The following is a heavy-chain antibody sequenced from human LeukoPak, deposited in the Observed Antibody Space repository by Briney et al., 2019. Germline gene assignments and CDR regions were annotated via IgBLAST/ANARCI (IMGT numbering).Heavy chain of an antibody. CDR2: INPSGGST. D-gene: IGHD2-15*01. V-gene: IGHV1-46*01. CDR1: GYTFTSYY. CDR3: ARPPNCSGGSCYSIYFDY. Sequence: ASVTVSFKASGYTFTSYYMHWVRQAPGQGLEWMGIINPSGGSTSYAQKFQGRVTMTRDTSTSTVYMELSSLRSEDTAVYYCARPPNCSGGSCYSIYFDYWGQGTLVTVSS. J-gene: IGHJ4*02.